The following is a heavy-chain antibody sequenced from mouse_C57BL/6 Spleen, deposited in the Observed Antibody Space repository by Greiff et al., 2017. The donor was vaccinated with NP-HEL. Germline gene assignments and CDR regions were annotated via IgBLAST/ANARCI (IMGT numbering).Heavy chain of an antibody. CDR3: ARVPYSNWYFDV. V-gene: IGHV5-16*01. D-gene: IGHD2-5*01. J-gene: IGHJ1*03. CDR2: INYDGSST. CDR1: GFTFSDYY. Sequence: DVQLVESEGGLVQPGSSMKLSCTASGFTFSDYYMAWVRQVPEKGLEWVANINYDGSSTYYLDSLKSRFIISRDNAKNILYLQMSSLKSEDTATYYCARVPYSNWYFDVWGTGTTVTVSS.